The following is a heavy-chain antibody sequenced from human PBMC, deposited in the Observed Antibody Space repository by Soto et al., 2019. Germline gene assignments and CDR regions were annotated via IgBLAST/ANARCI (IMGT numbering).Heavy chain of an antibody. CDR3: SRVDPGETSPFDN. V-gene: IGHV1-46*03. CDR1: GYIFTSYY. CDR2: INPFDGSR. D-gene: IGHD3-10*01. J-gene: IGHJ4*01. Sequence: ASVKVSCKASGYIFTSYYIHWVRQAPGQGLEWMGWINPFDGSRMFAQSFQGRVTMTRDTSTSTVYMEVSSLRSEDTPLYYCSRVDPGETSPFDNWS.